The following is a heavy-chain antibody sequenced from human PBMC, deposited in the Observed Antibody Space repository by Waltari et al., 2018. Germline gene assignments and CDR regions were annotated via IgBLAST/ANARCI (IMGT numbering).Heavy chain of an antibody. Sequence: EVQLVQSGAAVNKPGESLKISCKVSGYSFTNYWIGWVRQMPGKGLEWMGIFYPRDSDSRYSPSFQGQVTFSADKSISTAFLHWSSLKASDTAMYYCARLGSSGDFWGQGTLVTVSS. CDR1: GYSFTNYW. CDR2: FYPRDSDS. V-gene: IGHV5-51*01. D-gene: IGHD6-6*01. J-gene: IGHJ4*02. CDR3: ARLGSSGDF.